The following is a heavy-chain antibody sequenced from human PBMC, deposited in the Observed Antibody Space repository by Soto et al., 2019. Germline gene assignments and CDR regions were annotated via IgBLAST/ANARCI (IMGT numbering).Heavy chain of an antibody. V-gene: IGHV3-9*01. CDR2: ISWNSGSI. Sequence: TGGSQRLACAASGFTFGDYAMQWVRQAPGKGLEWVSAISWNSGSIDYADSVKGRFTISRDNAKNSLYLQMNSLRAEDTALYYCAKSHTTSGWYVTTDYWGQGTRVTVSS. J-gene: IGHJ4*02. CDR1: GFTFGDYA. CDR3: AKSHTTSGWYVTTDY. D-gene: IGHD6-19*01.